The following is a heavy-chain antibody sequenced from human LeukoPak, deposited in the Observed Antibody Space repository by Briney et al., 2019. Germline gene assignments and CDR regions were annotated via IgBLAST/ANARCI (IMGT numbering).Heavy chain of an antibody. Sequence: GGSLRLSCAASGFTFSDYYMSWLRLAPGKGLEWVSSISSHDSSTYYADSVKGRFTISRDNAKNSLYLQMNSLRDEDTAVYYCARDASPITMIVVAPDGFDYWGQGTLVTVSS. D-gene: IGHD3-22*01. J-gene: IGHJ4*02. CDR3: ARDASPITMIVVAPDGFDY. CDR1: GFTFSDYY. CDR2: ISSHDSST. V-gene: IGHV3-11*04.